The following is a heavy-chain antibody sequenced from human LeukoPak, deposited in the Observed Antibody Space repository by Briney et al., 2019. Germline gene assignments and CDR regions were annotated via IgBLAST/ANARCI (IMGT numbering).Heavy chain of an antibody. J-gene: IGHJ4*02. D-gene: IGHD2-15*01. CDR1: GYTFTGYY. CDR3: AREVADIVVVVAALNY. V-gene: IGHV1-2*06. Sequence: GASVKVSCKASGYTFTGYYMHWVRQAPGQGLEWMGRINPNSGGTNYAQKFQGRVTMTRDTSISTAYMELSRLRSDDTAVYYCAREVADIVVVVAALNYWGQGTLVTVSS. CDR2: INPNSGGT.